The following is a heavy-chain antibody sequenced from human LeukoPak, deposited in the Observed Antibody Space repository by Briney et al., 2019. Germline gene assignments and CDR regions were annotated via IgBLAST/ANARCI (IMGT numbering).Heavy chain of an antibody. V-gene: IGHV3-23*01. J-gene: IGHJ4*02. D-gene: IGHD4-17*01. CDR1: GFTFSNYA. CDR2: ISADGDGT. CDR3: ANKEGYGASDY. Sequence: GGSLRLSCAASGFTFSNYAMNWVRQAPGMGLEWVATISADGDGTYFADFVRGRFTISRDNSRSTLYMQMNRLRTEDTAIYYCANKEGYGASDYWGQGTLVTVSS.